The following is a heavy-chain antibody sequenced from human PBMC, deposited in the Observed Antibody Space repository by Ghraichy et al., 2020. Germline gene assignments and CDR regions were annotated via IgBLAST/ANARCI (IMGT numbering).Heavy chain of an antibody. J-gene: IGHJ6*02. CDR2: ISSSSSYI. V-gene: IGHV3-21*01. CDR1: GFTFSSYS. Sequence: GGSLRLSCAASGFTFSSYSMNWVRQAPGKGLEWVSSISSSSSYIYYADSVKGRFTISRDNAKNSLYLQMNSLRAEDTAVYYCARGPLWFGELLVGYYYYGMDVWGQGTTVTVSS. CDR3: ARGPLWFGELLVGYYYYGMDV. D-gene: IGHD3-10*01.